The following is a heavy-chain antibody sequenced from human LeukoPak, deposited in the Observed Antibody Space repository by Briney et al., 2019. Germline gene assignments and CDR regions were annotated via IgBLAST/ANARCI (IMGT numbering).Heavy chain of an antibody. D-gene: IGHD3-3*01. CDR3: ARSRKDYDFWSGYSLAHFDY. V-gene: IGHV4-34*01. J-gene: IGHJ4*02. CDR1: GGSFSGYY. CDR2: INHSGST. Sequence: SETLSLTCAVYGGSFSGYYWSWIRQPPGKGLEWIGEINHSGSTNYNPSLKSRVTISVDTSKNQFSLKLSSVTAADTAVYYCARSRKDYDFWSGYSLAHFDYWGQGTLVTVSS.